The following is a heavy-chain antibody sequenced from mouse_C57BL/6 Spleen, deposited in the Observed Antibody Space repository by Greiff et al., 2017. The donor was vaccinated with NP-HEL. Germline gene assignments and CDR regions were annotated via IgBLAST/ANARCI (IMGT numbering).Heavy chain of an antibody. CDR1: GYTFTDYE. V-gene: IGHV1-15*01. J-gene: IGHJ3*01. D-gene: IGHD3-3*01. CDR2: IDPETGGT. CDR3: TKILPRRGPFAY. Sequence: QVQLKESGAELVRPGASVTLSCKASGYTFTDYEMHWVKQTPVHGLEWIGAIDPETGGTAYNQKFKGKAILTADKSSSTAYMELRSLTSEDSAVYYCTKILPRRGPFAYWGQGTLVTVSA.